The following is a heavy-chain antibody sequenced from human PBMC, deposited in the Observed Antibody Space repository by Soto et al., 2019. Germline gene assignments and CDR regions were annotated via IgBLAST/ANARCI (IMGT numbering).Heavy chain of an antibody. CDR2: ISGDNGDT. D-gene: IGHD6-6*01. CDR1: GYTFTNYG. CDR3: VSGPSLGHFKY. V-gene: IGHV1-18*01. J-gene: IGHJ1*01. Sequence: QVQLVQSGAEVKKPGASVKVSCKASGYTFTNYGTSWVRQAPGQGLEYMGWISGDNGDTHYAQKVQGRVTITTDTATNTAYMELRSPRPDDTDVYCCVSGPSLGHFKYWGQGTLVNVSS.